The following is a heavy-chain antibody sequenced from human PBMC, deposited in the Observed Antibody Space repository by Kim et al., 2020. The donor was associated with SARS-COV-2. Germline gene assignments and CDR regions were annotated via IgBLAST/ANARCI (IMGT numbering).Heavy chain of an antibody. D-gene: IGHD5-12*01. J-gene: IGHJ6*02. CDR3: ARDREMATIRGADYYGMDV. Sequence: PSLKRRVTISVDTSKNQFSLKRSSVTAADTAVYYCARDREMATIRGADYYGMDVWGQGTTVTVSS. V-gene: IGHV4-59*01.